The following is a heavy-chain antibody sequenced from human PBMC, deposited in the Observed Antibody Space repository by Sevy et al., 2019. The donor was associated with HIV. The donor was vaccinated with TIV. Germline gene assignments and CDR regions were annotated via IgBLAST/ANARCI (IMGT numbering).Heavy chain of an antibody. J-gene: IGHJ3*02. CDR2: INNDGSNT. D-gene: IGHD3-10*01. Sequence: GGSLRLSCAASGFTFGNYWMHWVRQAPGKGLVWISRINNDGSNTNYADSVKGRFTTSRANAKNTLYLQMNSLRAEDTAVYYCGREMISMVPGVPDAFDIWGQGTMVTVSS. CDR1: GFTFGNYW. V-gene: IGHV3-74*01. CDR3: GREMISMVPGVPDAFDI.